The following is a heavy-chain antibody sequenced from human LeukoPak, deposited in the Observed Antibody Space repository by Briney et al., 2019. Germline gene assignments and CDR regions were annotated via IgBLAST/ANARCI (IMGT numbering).Heavy chain of an antibody. V-gene: IGHV4-59*01. CDR1: GGSISSYY. CDR3: AMYNFWSGYYGDY. CDR2: VSYSGST. D-gene: IGHD3-3*01. J-gene: IGHJ4*02. Sequence: SETLSLTCTVSGGSISSYYWSWIRQPPGKGLEWIGYVSYSGSTNYNPPLKSRVTISEDTSKNHFSLKLSSVTAADTAVYYCAMYNFWSGYYGDYWGQGTLVTVSS.